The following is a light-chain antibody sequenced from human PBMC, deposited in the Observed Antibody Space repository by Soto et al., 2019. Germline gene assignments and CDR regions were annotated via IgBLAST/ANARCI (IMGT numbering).Light chain of an antibody. CDR2: DVS. J-gene: IGLJ1*01. Sequence: QSVLTHPLSVSGSPGQSVTISFTGTSSDVGGYNYVSWYQQHPGKAPKLMIYDVSKRPSGVPDRFSGSKSGNTASLTISGLQAEDEADYYCCSYAGSRYVFGTGTKVTVL. CDR3: CSYAGSRYV. V-gene: IGLV2-11*01. CDR1: SSDVGGYNY.